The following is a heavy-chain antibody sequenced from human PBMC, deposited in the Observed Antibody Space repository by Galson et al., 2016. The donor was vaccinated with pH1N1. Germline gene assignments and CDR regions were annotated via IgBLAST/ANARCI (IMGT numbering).Heavy chain of an antibody. D-gene: IGHD2-15*01. Sequence: LRLSCAASGFTFGDYTMTWFRQAPGKGLEWIGYINYIAGTKYNASLKGRVTISVDTSQKQLSLKLTSVTGADTAVYYCARVGRYDDSGEYHGYSLNWLDPWGQGTLVTVSS. CDR3: ARVGRYDDSGEYHGYSLNWLDP. V-gene: IGHV4-59*01. CDR1: GFTFGDYT. J-gene: IGHJ5*02. CDR2: INYIAGT.